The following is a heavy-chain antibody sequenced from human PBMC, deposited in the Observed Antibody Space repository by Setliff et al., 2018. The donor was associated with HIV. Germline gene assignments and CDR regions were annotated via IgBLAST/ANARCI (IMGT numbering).Heavy chain of an antibody. CDR3: ARYWLDYFYNMDV. J-gene: IGHJ6*03. CDR2: IYYSGDT. Sequence: PSETLSLTCTVSGGSIYSGAYYWAWIRQHPGKGLEWIGHIYYSGDTHYNPSLKSRLTISIDTSVNQFSLKLSSVTAADTAVYFCARYWLDYFYNMDVWGKGTTVTVSS. D-gene: IGHD2-15*01. V-gene: IGHV4-31*03. CDR1: GGSIYSGAYY.